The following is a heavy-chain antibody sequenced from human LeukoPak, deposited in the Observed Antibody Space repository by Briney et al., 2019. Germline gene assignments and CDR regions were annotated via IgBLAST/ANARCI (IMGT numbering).Heavy chain of an antibody. CDR3: AKMRGIVITFGGVIFDS. V-gene: IGHV3-23*01. J-gene: IGHJ4*02. CDR2: MSAGGTST. Sequence: GGSLRLSCAASGFTLSSYAMSWARQAPGKGLEWVSDMSAGGTSTYCADSVKGRFTSSRDNSKNTLYLHLNSLRAEDTAVYYCAKMRGIVITFGGVIFDSWGQGTLATVSS. D-gene: IGHD3-16*01. CDR1: GFTLSSYA.